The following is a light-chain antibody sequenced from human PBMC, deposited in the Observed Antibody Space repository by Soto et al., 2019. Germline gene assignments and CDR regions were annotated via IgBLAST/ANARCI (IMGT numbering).Light chain of an antibody. J-gene: IGLJ1*01. V-gene: IGLV2-14*03. CDR2: DVS. CDR3: SSYTTSNTRQIV. Sequence: QSALTQPASVSGSPGQSITISCTGTSSDVGGYNYVSWYQHHPGKAPKLIIYDVSNRPSGVSIGFSGSKSDNTASLTISGLQPEDEADYHCSSYTTSNTRQIVFGTGTKVTVL. CDR1: SSDVGGYNY.